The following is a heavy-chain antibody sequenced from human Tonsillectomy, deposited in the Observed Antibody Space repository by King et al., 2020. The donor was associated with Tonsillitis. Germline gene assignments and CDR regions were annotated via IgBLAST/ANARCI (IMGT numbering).Heavy chain of an antibody. V-gene: IGHV3-30*02. D-gene: IGHD4-17*01. CDR1: GFTFSAYD. Sequence: VQLVQSGGGVVQPGGSLRLSCAASGFTFSAYDMHWVRRAPGKGLEWVTFIRYDGSNKYYADSVKGRFTISRDNSKNTLYLQMNSLRAEDTAVYYCAKTDRATVIHFDYWGQGTLVTVSS. CDR3: AKTDRATVIHFDY. J-gene: IGHJ4*02. CDR2: IRYDGSNK.